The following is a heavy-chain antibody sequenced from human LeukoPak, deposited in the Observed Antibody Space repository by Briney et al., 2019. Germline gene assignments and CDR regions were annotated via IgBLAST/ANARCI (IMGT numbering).Heavy chain of an antibody. CDR3: ARGLAYCGGDCSDWFDP. J-gene: IGHJ5*02. D-gene: IGHD2-21*02. V-gene: IGHV1-69*13. CDR1: GGTFSSYA. CDR2: IIPIFGTA. Sequence: SVKVSCKASGGTFSSYAISWVRQAPGQGLEWMGGIIPIFGTANYAQKFQGRVTITADESTSTAYMELSSLRSEDTAVYYCARGLAYCGGDCSDWFDPWGQGTLVTVSS.